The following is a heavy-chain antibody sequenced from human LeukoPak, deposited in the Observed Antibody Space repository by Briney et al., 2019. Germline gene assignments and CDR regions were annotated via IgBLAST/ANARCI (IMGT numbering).Heavy chain of an antibody. CDR2: ISWNSGSI. CDR1: GFTFDDYA. D-gene: IGHD3-9*01. V-gene: IGHV3-9*01. Sequence: GGSLRLSCAASGFTFDDYAMHWVRQAPGKGLEWVSGISWNSGSIGYADSVKGRFTISRDNAKNSLYLQMNSLRAEDTALYYCAKDSGDILTGYYRDWFDPWGQGTLVTVSS. J-gene: IGHJ5*02. CDR3: AKDSGDILTGYYRDWFDP.